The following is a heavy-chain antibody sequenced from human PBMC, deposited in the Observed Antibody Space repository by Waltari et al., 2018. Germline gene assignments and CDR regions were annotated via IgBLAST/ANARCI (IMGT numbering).Heavy chain of an antibody. V-gene: IGHV3-21*01. D-gene: IGHD2-2*01. Sequence: EVQLVESGGGLVKPGGSLRLSCAASGFTFSSYSMNWVRQAPGKGLEWVSSISSSSSYIYYADSVKGRFTISRDNAKNSLYLQMNSLRAEDTAVYYCARDKGYCSSISCQHYVDYWGQGTLVTVSS. CDR1: GFTFSSYS. CDR3: ARDKGYCSSISCQHYVDY. J-gene: IGHJ4*02. CDR2: ISSSSSYI.